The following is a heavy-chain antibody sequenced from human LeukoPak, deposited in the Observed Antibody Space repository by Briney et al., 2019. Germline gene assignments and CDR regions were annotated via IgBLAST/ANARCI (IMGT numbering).Heavy chain of an antibody. CDR2: IYSGGST. V-gene: IGHV3-66*01. J-gene: IGHJ4*02. CDR1: GFTVSSNY. Sequence: GGSLRLSCAASGFTVSSNYMSWVRQAPGKGLEWVSVIYSGGSTYYADSVKGRFTTSRDNSKNTLYLQMNSLRAEDTAVYYCARLMVRGVTGDYWGQGTLVTVSS. D-gene: IGHD3-10*01. CDR3: ARLMVRGVTGDY.